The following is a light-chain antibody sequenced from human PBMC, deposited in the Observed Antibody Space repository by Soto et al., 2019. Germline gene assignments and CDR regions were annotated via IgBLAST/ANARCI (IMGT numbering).Light chain of an antibody. V-gene: IGLV2-14*01. CDR2: EVS. Sequence: QSVLTQPASVSGSPGQSITISCIGTRSDIGGYNYVSWHQQHPGKAPKLMIYEVSNRPSGVSNRFSGSKSGNTASLTISGLQAEDEADYYCSSYTSSSTYVFGTGTKLTVL. CDR1: RSDIGGYNY. J-gene: IGLJ1*01. CDR3: SSYTSSSTYV.